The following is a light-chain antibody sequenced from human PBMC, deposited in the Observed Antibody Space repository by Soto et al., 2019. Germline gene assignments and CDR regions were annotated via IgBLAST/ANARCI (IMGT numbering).Light chain of an antibody. Sequence: EIVLTQSLATLSLSPGERATLSCGASQSVSSYLAWYQQKPGQAPRLLIYDASNRATGIPARFSGSGSGTDFTLTISSLEPEDFAVYYCHQRSNWPWTFGQGTKVEIK. CDR1: QSVSSY. V-gene: IGKV3-11*01. CDR2: DAS. J-gene: IGKJ1*01. CDR3: HQRSNWPWT.